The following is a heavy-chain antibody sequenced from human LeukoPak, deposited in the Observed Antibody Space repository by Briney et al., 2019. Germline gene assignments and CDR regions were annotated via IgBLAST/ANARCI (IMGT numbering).Heavy chain of an antibody. D-gene: IGHD3-22*01. CDR3: AREAIVVVHRLGAFDI. CDR1: GFTFSSYE. J-gene: IGHJ3*02. CDR2: ISSSGSTI. Sequence: GGSLRLSCAASGFTFSSYEMNWVRQAPGKGLEWVSYISSSGSTIYYADSVKGRFTISRDNAKNSLYLQMNSLRAEDTAVYYCAREAIVVVHRLGAFDIWGQGTMVTVSS. V-gene: IGHV3-48*03.